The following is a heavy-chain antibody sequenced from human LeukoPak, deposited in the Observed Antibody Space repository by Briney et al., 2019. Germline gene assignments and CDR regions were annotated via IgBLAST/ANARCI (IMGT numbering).Heavy chain of an antibody. V-gene: IGHV3-23*01. CDR2: ISRAGDRT. J-gene: IGHJ3*01. Sequence: PGGSLRLSCAGSGFVFSTYDVGWVRQAPGKGLEWVSSISRAGDRTYYEDSVKGRFTISRDNSRNTMFLQMNSLRAEDTAVYYCARGESFAFDVWGQGTVVTVSS. CDR1: GFVFSTYD. CDR3: ARGESFAFDV.